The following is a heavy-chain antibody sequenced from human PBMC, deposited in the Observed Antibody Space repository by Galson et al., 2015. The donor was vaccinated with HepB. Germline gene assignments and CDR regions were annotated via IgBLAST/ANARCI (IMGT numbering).Heavy chain of an antibody. V-gene: IGHV3-21*01. CDR1: GFTFNSYT. Sequence: SLRLSCAASGFTFNSYTMNWVRQAPGKELEWVSSVSSSSGYISYADSVKGRFTISRDNAKNSLYLQVNSLRAGDTAVYYCARSKPPPSNSGSYPFDYWGQGTLVTVSS. CDR3: ARSKPPPSNSGSYPFDY. J-gene: IGHJ4*02. CDR2: VSSSSGYI. D-gene: IGHD1-26*01.